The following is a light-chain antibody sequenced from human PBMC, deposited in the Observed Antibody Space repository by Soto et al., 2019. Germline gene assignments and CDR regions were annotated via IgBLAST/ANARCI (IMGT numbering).Light chain of an antibody. CDR3: SSYTSSSTLV. J-gene: IGLJ2*01. CDR2: DVS. V-gene: IGLV2-14*01. CDR1: SSDVGGYNY. Sequence: QSVLTQPASVSGSPGQSITISCTGTSSDVGGYNYVSWYQQHPGKAPKLMIYDVSNRPSGVSNRFSGSKSGNTASLTISGLQAEDEADYYCSSYTSSSTLVFGGVTKLT.